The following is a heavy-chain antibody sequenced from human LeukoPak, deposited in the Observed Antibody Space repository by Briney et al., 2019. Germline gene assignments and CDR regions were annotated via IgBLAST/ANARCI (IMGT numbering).Heavy chain of an antibody. CDR2: VRCYNGNT. D-gene: IGHD3-3*01. J-gene: IGHJ3*02. V-gene: IGHV1-18*01. Sequence: ASVTVSCKASGYTFISYGISWVRQAPGPGLEWMGWVRCYNGNTNYAQTLQGRVTMTTDTSTSTAYMELRSLRSDDTAVYYCARDDYDFWIGYAVDIWGQGTMVTVSS. CDR1: GYTFISYG. CDR3: ARDDYDFWIGYAVDI.